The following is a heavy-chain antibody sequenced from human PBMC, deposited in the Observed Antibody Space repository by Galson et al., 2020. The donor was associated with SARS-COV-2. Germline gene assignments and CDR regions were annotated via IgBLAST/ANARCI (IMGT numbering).Heavy chain of an antibody. J-gene: IGHJ4*02. D-gene: IGHD3-9*01. CDR3: AKESQIYDILTGYSY. Sequence: SQTLSLTCTVSGDSITSDESHWSWIRQHPGRGLEWIGYIFYSGFTYYSPSFKSRVTMSLDTSKNQFSLELKSVTAADSAVYYCAKESQIYDILTGYSYWGQGTLVTVSS. V-gene: IGHV4-31*03. CDR1: GDSITSDESH. CDR2: IFYSGFT.